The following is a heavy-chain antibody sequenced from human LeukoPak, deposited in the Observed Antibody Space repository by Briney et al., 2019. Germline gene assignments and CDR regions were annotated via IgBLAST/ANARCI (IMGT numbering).Heavy chain of an antibody. CDR3: ARMYGSIFGVVIKTYYYYYMDV. CDR1: GFTFSSYA. CDR2: ISYDGSNK. D-gene: IGHD3-3*01. J-gene: IGHJ6*03. Sequence: GGSLRLSCAASGFTFSSYAMHWVRQAPGKGLEWVAVISYDGSNKYYADSVKGRFTISRDNAKNSLYLQMNSLRAEDTAVYYCARMYGSIFGVVIKTYYYYYMDVWGKGTTVTVSS. V-gene: IGHV3-30-3*01.